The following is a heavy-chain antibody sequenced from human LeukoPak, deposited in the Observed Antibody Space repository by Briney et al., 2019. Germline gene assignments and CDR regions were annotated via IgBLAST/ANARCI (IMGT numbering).Heavy chain of an antibody. D-gene: IGHD6-13*01. J-gene: IGHJ4*02. Sequence: ASVKVSCKASGGTFSSYAISWVRQAPGQGLEWMGWISAYNGNTNYAQKLQGRVTMTTDTSTSTAYMELRSLRSDDTAVYYCARDAAAGDPFDYWGQGTLVTVSS. CDR1: GGTFSSYA. V-gene: IGHV1-18*01. CDR2: ISAYNGNT. CDR3: ARDAAAGDPFDY.